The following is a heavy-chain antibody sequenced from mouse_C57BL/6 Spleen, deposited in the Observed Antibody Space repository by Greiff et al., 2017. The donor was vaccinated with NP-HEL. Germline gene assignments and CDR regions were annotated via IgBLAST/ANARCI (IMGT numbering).Heavy chain of an antibody. CDR1: GYTFTGYW. J-gene: IGHJ1*03. CDR3: ARGHYGSSYRYWYFDV. D-gene: IGHD1-1*01. V-gene: IGHV1-9*01. Sequence: LEESGAELMKPGASVKLSCKATGYTFTGYWIEWVKQRPGHGLEWIGEILPGSGSTNYNEKFKGKATFTADTSANTAYMQLSSLTTEDSAIYDCARGHYGSSYRYWYFDVWGTGTTVTVSS. CDR2: ILPGSGST.